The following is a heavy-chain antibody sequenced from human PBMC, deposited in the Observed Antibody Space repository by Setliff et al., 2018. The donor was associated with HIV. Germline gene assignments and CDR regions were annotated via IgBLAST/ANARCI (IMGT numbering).Heavy chain of an antibody. V-gene: IGHV3-74*01. CDR3: AKNAYVWGSTEYFQY. CDR2: ITNDGSTT. CDR1: GFGFTFSSYW. D-gene: IGHD3-16*01. Sequence: PGGSLRLSCVASGFGFTFSSYWMDWVRQAPGKGLVWVARITNDGSTTTYADSVKGRFSISRDNAKNTLYLQMNSLRAEDTAVYYCAKNAYVWGSTEYFQYWGQGTLVTVSS. J-gene: IGHJ1*01.